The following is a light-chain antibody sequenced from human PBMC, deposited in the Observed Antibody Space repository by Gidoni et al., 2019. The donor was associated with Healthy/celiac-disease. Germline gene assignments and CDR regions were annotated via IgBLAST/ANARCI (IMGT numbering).Light chain of an antibody. J-gene: IGKJ4*01. V-gene: IGKV1-33*01. CDR3: QQYDNLLLT. Sequence: DIHMTQSPSSLSASVGDRVTITCQASQDISNYLNWYQQKPGKAPKLQIYDASNLETGVPSRFSGSGSGTDFTFTISSLQPEDIATYYCQQYDNLLLTFGGGTKVEIK. CDR2: DAS. CDR1: QDISNY.